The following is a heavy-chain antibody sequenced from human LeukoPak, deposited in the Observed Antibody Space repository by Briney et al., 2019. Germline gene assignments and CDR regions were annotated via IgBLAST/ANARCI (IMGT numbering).Heavy chain of an antibody. CDR3: ARGKRSSSPRYYYYYMDV. J-gene: IGHJ6*03. V-gene: IGHV1-8*03. Sequence: GASVKVSCKASGYTFTSYDINWVRQATGQGLEWMGWMNPNSGNTGYAQKFQGRVTITRNTSISTAYMELSSLRSEDTAVYYCARGKRSSSPRYYYYYMDVWGKGTTVTVSS. D-gene: IGHD6-6*01. CDR2: MNPNSGNT. CDR1: GYTFTSYD.